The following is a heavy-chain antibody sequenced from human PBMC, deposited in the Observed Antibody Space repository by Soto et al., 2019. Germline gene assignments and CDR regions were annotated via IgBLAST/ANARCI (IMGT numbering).Heavy chain of an antibody. V-gene: IGHV4-4*07. D-gene: IGHD1-1*01. CDR2: TYATGTT. J-gene: IGHJ5*02. CDR1: GASISGFY. CDR3: ARDGTKTLRDWFDP. Sequence: SETLSLTCTVSGASISGFYWSCIRKSAGKGLEWIGRTYATGTTAYNPSLKSRVMMSVDTSKKQFSLKLRSVTAADTAVYYCARDGTKTLRDWFDPWGQGITVTVSS.